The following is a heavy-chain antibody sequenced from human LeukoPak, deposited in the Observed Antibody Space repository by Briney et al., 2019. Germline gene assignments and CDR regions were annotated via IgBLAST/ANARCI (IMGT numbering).Heavy chain of an antibody. J-gene: IGHJ4*02. V-gene: IGHV4-30-2*01. Sequence: SETLSLTCTVSGGSISSGGYYWSWIQQPPGKGLEWIGYIYHSGSTYYNPSLKSRVTISVDRSKNQFSLKLSSVTAADTAVYYCARTYGSGSPHLFDYWGQGTLVTVSS. D-gene: IGHD3-10*01. CDR1: GGSISSGGYY. CDR3: ARTYGSGSPHLFDY. CDR2: IYHSGST.